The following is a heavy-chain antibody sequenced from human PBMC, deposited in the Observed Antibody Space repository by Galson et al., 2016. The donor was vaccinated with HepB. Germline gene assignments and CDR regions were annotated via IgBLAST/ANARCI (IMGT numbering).Heavy chain of an antibody. J-gene: IGHJ5*02. CDR3: TKGREGAS. V-gene: IGHV3-23*01. CDR2: VTGSGDAIDET. CDR1: GFGFSRYA. Sequence: SLRLSCAASGFGFSRYAMNWVRQAPGKGLEWVAGVTGSGDAIDETYYAESVKGHFTISRDNSKNILYLQMNRLRAEDTAVYFCTKGREGASWGQGTLVIVSS.